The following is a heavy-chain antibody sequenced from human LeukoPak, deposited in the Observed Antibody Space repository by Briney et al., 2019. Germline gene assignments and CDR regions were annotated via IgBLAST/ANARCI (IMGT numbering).Heavy chain of an antibody. V-gene: IGHV3-23*01. Sequence: GGSLRLSCAASGFTFSSYAMRWVRQAPGKGLEWVSAISGSGENTFYADSVKGRFAIARDNSKNTLYLQTNSPRAEDTAVYYCAKGHCSGGSCYGTDYWGQGTLVTVSS. CDR1: GFTFSSYA. D-gene: IGHD2-15*01. CDR3: AKGHCSGGSCYGTDY. J-gene: IGHJ4*02. CDR2: ISGSGENT.